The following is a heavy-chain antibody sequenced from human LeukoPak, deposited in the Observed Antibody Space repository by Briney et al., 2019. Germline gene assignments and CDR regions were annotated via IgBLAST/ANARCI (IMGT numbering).Heavy chain of an antibody. CDR3: AKDTYYYGSGTDY. Sequence: QPGGSLRLXCAASGFTFSSYAMSWVRQAPGKGLEWVSAISGSGGSTYYADSVKGRFTISRDNSKNTLYLQMNSLRAEDTAVYYCAKDTYYYGSGTDYWGQGTLVTVSS. J-gene: IGHJ4*02. D-gene: IGHD3-10*01. V-gene: IGHV3-23*01. CDR1: GFTFSSYA. CDR2: ISGSGGST.